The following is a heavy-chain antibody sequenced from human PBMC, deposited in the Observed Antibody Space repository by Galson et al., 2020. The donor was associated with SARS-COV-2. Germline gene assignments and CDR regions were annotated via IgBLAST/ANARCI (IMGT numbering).Heavy chain of an antibody. V-gene: IGHV5-51*01. CDR3: ARLVYCTHGVCVYGGGGWFDP. CDR1: GYSFTSYW. D-gene: IGHD2-8*01. J-gene: IGHJ5*02. Sequence: ESLKISCKGSGYSFTSYWIGWVRQMPGKGLEWMGIIYPGDSDTRYSPSFQGQVTISTDKSISTAYLQWSSLKGSDTAMYYCARLVYCTHGVCVYGGGGWFDPWGQGTLVTVSS. CDR2: IYPGDSDT.